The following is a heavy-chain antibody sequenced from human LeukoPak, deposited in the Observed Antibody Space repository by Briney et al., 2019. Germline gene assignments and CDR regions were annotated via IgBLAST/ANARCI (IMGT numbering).Heavy chain of an antibody. J-gene: IGHJ4*02. D-gene: IGHD2-2*01. V-gene: IGHV3-7*03. CDR2: IKQDGSEK. Sequence: GGSLRLSCAASGFTFSSCWMSWVRQAPGKGLEWVANIKQDGSEKYYVDSVKGRFTISRDNAKNSLYLQMNSLRAEDTAVYYCARDLGGRLVPAATPFDYWGQGTLVTVSS. CDR1: GFTFSSCW. CDR3: ARDLGGRLVPAATPFDY.